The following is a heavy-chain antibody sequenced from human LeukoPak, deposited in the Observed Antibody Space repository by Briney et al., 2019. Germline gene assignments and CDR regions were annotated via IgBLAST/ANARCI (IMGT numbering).Heavy chain of an antibody. CDR1: GGSISSSSYY. CDR2: IYYSGST. CDR3: ARLGPSEAVTTFGDYFDY. Sequence: SETLSLTCTVSGGSISSSSYYWGWIRQPPGKGLEWIGSIYYSGSTYYNPSLKSRVTISVDTSKNQFSLKLSSVTAADMAVYYCARLGPSEAVTTFGDYFDYWGQGTLVTVSS. J-gene: IGHJ4*02. V-gene: IGHV4-39*01. D-gene: IGHD3-10*02.